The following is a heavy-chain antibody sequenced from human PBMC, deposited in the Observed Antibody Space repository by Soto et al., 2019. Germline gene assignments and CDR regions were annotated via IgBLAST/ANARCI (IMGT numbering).Heavy chain of an antibody. Sequence: SETLSLTCTVSGGSTTSYYWSWIRQSPGKGLEWIGYIYYSGSPSYNQSLKSRVTISVDTSKNQFSLKLSSVTAADTAVYYCARGDVVVVAATPSFSYYYYGMDVWGQGTTVTVSS. V-gene: IGHV4-59*12. CDR1: GGSTTSYY. J-gene: IGHJ6*02. CDR2: IYYSGSP. D-gene: IGHD2-15*01. CDR3: ARGDVVVVAATPSFSYYYYGMDV.